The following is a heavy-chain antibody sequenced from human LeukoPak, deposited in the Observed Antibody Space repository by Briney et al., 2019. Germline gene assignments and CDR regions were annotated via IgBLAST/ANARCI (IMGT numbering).Heavy chain of an antibody. J-gene: IGHJ4*02. CDR3: ARHGGPSSFIDS. CDR2: TYYRSKWYN. V-gene: IGHV6-1*01. CDR1: GDSVSSNNAA. Sequence: SQTLSLICAISGDSVSSNNAAWNWIRQSPSRGLEWLGRTYYRSKWYNDYAVSVKSRLIINPDTSKNQFSLQLNSVTPEDTAMYYCARHGGPSSFIDSWGQGTLVTVSS. D-gene: IGHD2-2*01.